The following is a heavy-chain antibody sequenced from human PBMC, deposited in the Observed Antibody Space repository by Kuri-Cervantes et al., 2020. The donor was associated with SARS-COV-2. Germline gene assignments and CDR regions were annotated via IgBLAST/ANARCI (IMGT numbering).Heavy chain of an antibody. Sequence: SETLSLTCAVSGGSISSSNWWSWVRQPPGKGLEWIGEIYHSGSTNYNPSLKSRVTISVDKSKNQFSLKLSSVTAVDTAVYYCARSTLPAARYNWFDPWGQGTLVTVSS. V-gene: IGHV4-4*02. CDR2: IYHSGST. D-gene: IGHD2-2*01. CDR3: ARSTLPAARYNWFDP. CDR1: GGSISSSNW. J-gene: IGHJ5*02.